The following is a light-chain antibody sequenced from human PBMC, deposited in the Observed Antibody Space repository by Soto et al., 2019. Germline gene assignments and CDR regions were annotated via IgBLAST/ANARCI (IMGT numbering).Light chain of an antibody. CDR3: QQRDSWTGT. CDR2: DAS. J-gene: IGKJ1*01. V-gene: IGKV3-11*01. CDR1: QSVSSY. Sequence: EILLTQSPGTLSRSPGERATLSWGASQSVSSYLAWYQQKPGQAPRLLIYDASDRATGVPARLSGSGSGTDLTITISSIENEDFAVYYCQQRDSWTGTFGQGTKVDIK.